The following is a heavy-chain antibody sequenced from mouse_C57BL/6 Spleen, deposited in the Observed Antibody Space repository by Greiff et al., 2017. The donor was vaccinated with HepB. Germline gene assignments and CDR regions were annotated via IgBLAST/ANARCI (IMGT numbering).Heavy chain of an antibody. CDR1: GYTFTSYW. V-gene: IGHV1-55*01. CDR2: IYPGSGST. Sequence: QVQLKQSGAELVKPGASVKMSCKASGYTFTSYWITWVKQRPGQGLEWIGDIYPGSGSTNYNEKFKSKATLTVDTSSSTAYMQLSSLTSEDSAVYYCARSNYGYYKAYWGQGTLVTVSA. CDR3: ARSNYGYYKAY. J-gene: IGHJ3*01. D-gene: IGHD2-1*01.